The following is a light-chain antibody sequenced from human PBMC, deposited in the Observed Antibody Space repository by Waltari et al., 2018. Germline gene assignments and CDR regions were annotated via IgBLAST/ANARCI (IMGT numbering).Light chain of an antibody. Sequence: QSAMTQPASVSGSPAQSITLSCTGTRRDVGGYNYVAWYQQHPGKAPKLMIYEVSNRPSGVSNRFSGSKSGNTASLTISGLQAEDEADYYCSSYTSSSTPVVFGGGTKLTVL. V-gene: IGLV2-14*01. CDR1: RRDVGGYNY. CDR3: SSYTSSSTPVV. J-gene: IGLJ2*01. CDR2: EVS.